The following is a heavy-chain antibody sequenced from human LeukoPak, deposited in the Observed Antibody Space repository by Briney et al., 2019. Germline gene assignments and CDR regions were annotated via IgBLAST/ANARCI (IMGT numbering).Heavy chain of an antibody. J-gene: IGHJ4*02. CDR2: IIPISGTA. CDR3: ARALRQGYDSRGLGY. CDR1: GGTFSSYA. Sequence: GASVKVSCKASGGTFSSYAISWVRQAPGQGLEWMGGIIPISGTANYAQKFQGRVTITADESTSTAYMELSSLRSEDTAVYYCARALRQGYDSRGLGYWGQGTLVTVSS. D-gene: IGHD3-22*01. V-gene: IGHV1-69*13.